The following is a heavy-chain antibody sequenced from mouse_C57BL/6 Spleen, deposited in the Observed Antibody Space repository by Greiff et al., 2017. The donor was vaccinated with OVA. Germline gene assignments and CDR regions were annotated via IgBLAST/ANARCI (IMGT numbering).Heavy chain of an antibody. Sequence: VHVKQSGAGLVRPGASVKLSCTASGFNIKDDYMHWVKQRPEQGLEWIGWIDPENGDTEYASKFQGKATITADTSSNTAYLQLSSLTSEDTAVYYCTKDYDYDEGYAMDYWGQGTSVTVSS. CDR1: GFNIKDDY. V-gene: IGHV14-4*01. J-gene: IGHJ4*01. D-gene: IGHD2-4*01. CDR2: IDPENGDT. CDR3: TKDYDYDEGYAMDY.